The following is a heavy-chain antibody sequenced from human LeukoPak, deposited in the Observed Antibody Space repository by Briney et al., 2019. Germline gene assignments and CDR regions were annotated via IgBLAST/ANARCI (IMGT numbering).Heavy chain of an antibody. V-gene: IGHV3-53*01. J-gene: IGHJ4*02. CDR1: GFTVSSNY. D-gene: IGHD3-22*01. Sequence: GGSLRLSCAASGFTVSSNYMSWVRQAPGKGLEWVSVIYSGGSTYYADSVKGRFTISRDNSKNTLYLQMNSLRAEDTAVYYCARGFYDSSGYSEPFDYWGQGTLVTVSP. CDR3: ARGFYDSSGYSEPFDY. CDR2: IYSGGST.